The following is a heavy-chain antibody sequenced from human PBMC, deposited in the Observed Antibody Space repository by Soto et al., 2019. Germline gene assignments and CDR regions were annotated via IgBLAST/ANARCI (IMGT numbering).Heavy chain of an antibody. V-gene: IGHV4-59*12. CDR3: ARVVRSLRGDYYYYMDV. CDR1: GGSISSYY. J-gene: IGHJ6*03. CDR2: IYYSGST. Sequence: SETLSLTCTVSGGSISSYYWSWIWQPPGKGLEWMGYIYYSGSTNYNPSPKSRVTISVDTSKNQFSLKLSSVTAADSAVYYCARVVRSLRGDYYYYMDVWGKGTTVTVSS. D-gene: IGHD2-2*01.